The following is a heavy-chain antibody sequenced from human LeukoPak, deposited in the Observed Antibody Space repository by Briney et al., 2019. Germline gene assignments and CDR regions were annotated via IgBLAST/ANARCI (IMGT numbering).Heavy chain of an antibody. CDR1: GFSFSLYA. V-gene: IGHV3-21*05. Sequence: PGGSLRLSCAASGFSFSLYAMNWVRQAPGKGLEWISYINSGGDDIHYAASVRGRFTISRDGAGNTLFLQLSSLRAEDTAVYYCARDTIQPGLIDDWGQGTLVTVSS. D-gene: IGHD2-2*01. CDR2: INSGGDDI. J-gene: IGHJ4*02. CDR3: ARDTIQPGLIDD.